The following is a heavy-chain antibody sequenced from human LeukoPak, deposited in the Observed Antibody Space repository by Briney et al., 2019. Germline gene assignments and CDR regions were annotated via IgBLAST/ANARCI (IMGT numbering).Heavy chain of an antibody. CDR3: ARVRYCSSTSCYTGFDY. D-gene: IGHD2-2*02. V-gene: IGHV4-38-2*01. CDR1: GYSISSGYY. Sequence: KPSETPSLTCAVSGYSISSGYYWGWVRQPPGKGLEWIGGIYHSGSTYNNPSLKSRVTISVDTSKNQFSLKLSSVTAADTAVYYCARVRYCSSTSCYTGFDYWGQGTLVTVSS. J-gene: IGHJ4*02. CDR2: IYHSGST.